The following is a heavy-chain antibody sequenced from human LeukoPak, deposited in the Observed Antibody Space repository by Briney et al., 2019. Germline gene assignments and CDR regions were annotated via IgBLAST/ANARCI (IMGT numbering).Heavy chain of an antibody. V-gene: IGHV4-34*01. CDR1: GESLSGYH. Sequence: SETLSLTCAVYGESLSGYHWSWIRQPPGNGLEWIGEINYSGSTYYNPSLKSRVTISVDTSKNQFSLKLSSVTAADTAVYYCANQIIVGATTPYVDYWGQGTLVTVSS. J-gene: IGHJ4*02. D-gene: IGHD1-26*01. CDR2: INYSGST. CDR3: ANQIIVGATTPYVDY.